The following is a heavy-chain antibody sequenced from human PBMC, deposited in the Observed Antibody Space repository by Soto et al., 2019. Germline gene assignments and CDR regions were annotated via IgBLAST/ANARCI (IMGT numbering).Heavy chain of an antibody. J-gene: IGHJ4*02. CDR3: AKTEEGYFDY. CDR1: GFTFSSYG. CDR2: IWYDGSNK. Sequence: RGSLRLSCAASGFTFSSYGMHWVRQAPGKGLEWVAVIWYDGSNKYYADSVKGRFTISRDNSKNTLYLQMNSLRAEDTAVYYCAKTEEGYFDYWGQGTLVTVSS. V-gene: IGHV3-33*06.